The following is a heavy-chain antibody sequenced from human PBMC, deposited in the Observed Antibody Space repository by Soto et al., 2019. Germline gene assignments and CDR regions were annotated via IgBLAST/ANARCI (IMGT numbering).Heavy chain of an antibody. CDR2: ISSSSSYI. D-gene: IGHD5-12*01. Sequence: GGSLRLSCAASGFTFSSYSMNWVRQAPGKGLEWVSSISSSSSYIYYADSVKGRFTISRDNAKNSLYLQMNSLRAEDTAVYYCARASEVATTPFDYWGQGTLVTVSS. CDR3: ARASEVATTPFDY. CDR1: GFTFSSYS. V-gene: IGHV3-21*01. J-gene: IGHJ4*02.